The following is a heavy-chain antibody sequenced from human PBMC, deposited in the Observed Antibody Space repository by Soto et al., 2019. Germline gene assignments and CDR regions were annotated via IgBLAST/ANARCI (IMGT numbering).Heavy chain of an antibody. CDR1: GGSFSGYY. J-gene: IGHJ5*02. D-gene: IGHD6-6*01. V-gene: IGHV4-34*01. CDR3: GRGKGELAARRRAQKDWFDP. CDR2: INHSGST. Sequence: SETLSLTCAVYGGSFSGYYWSWIRQPPGKGLEWIGEINHSGSTNYNPSLKSRVTISVDTSKNQFSLKLSSVTAADTAVYYCGRGKGELAARRRAQKDWFDPWGQGTLVTVSS.